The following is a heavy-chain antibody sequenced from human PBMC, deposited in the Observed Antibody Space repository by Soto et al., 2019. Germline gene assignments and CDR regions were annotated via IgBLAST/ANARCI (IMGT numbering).Heavy chain of an antibody. CDR1: GGSLRSYA. CDR2: IIPIYRTS. V-gene: IGHV1-69*06. Sequence: QVQLVQSGAEVKKPGSSVKVSCKASGGSLRSYAFSWVRQAPGQGLEWMGGIIPIYRTSKYAQKFQGRLTITADTSTSKAYMELSRLRSEDTAVYYCATDSGSYYDVAYWGQGTLITVSS. D-gene: IGHD1-26*01. CDR3: ATDSGSYYDVAY. J-gene: IGHJ4*02.